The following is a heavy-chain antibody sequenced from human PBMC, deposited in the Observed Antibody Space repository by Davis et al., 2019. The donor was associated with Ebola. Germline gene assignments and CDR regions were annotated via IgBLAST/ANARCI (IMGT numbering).Heavy chain of an antibody. CDR2: IYSGGST. CDR3: GGNNRYYYYGMDV. V-gene: IGHV3-53*01. D-gene: IGHD1/OR15-1a*01. J-gene: IGHJ6*04. CDR1: GFTFSSYA. Sequence: GGSLRLSCAASGFTFSSYAMSWVRQAPGKGLEWVSVIYSGGSTYYADSVKGRFTISRDNSKNTLYLQMNSLRAEDTAVYYCGGNNRYYYYGMDVWGKGTTVTVSS.